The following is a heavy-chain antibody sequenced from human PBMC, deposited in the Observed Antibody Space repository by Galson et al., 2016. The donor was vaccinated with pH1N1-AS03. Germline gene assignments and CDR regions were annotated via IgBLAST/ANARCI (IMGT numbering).Heavy chain of an antibody. CDR1: GFTFSGNH. CDR3: TRYARGPSF. Sequence: SLRLSCAASGFTFSGNHMSWIRQAPGRGLEYIGYISESGSGTVYRHPVKGRFTIPRDNAKNSQYLQMNSLRAEDTAVYYCTRYARGPSFGGQGTLVTVSS. J-gene: IGHJ4*02. CDR2: ISESGSGT. V-gene: IGHV3-11*04.